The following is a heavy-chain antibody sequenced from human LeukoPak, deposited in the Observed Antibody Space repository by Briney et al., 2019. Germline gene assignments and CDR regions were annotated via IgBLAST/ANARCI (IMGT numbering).Heavy chain of an antibody. CDR2: ITSSGAYI. CDR3: AELGITMIGGV. J-gene: IGHJ6*04. Sequence: GGSLRLSCAASGFTFNNYNMNWVRQAPGKALEWVSSITSSGAYIFYADSVKGRFTISRDNAKNSLYLQMNSLRAEDTAVYYCAELGITMIGGVWGKGTTVTISS. V-gene: IGHV3-21*01. D-gene: IGHD3-10*02. CDR1: GFTFNNYN.